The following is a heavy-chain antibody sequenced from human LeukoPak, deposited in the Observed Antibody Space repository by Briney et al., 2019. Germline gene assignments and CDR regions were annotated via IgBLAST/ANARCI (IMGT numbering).Heavy chain of an antibody. J-gene: IGHJ4*02. CDR2: ISAYNGNT. D-gene: IGHD2-2*01. V-gene: IGHV1-18*01. CDR1: VYTFTIYG. CDR3: ARDHTGYCSSTSCYAPFDY. Sequence: ASVTVSYMCSVYTFTIYGIRGVRQAPGQGREGVGWISAYNGNTNYAQKLQGRVTMTTDTSTSTAYMELRSLRSDDTAVYYCARDHTGYCSSTSCYAPFDYWGQGTLVTVSS.